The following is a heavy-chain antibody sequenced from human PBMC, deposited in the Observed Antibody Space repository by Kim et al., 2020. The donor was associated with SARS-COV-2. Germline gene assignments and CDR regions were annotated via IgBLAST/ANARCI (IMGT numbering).Heavy chain of an antibody. V-gene: IGHV4-34*01. Sequence: LKSRVTISVDTSKNQFSLKLSSVTAADTAVYYCARGVAAAGRGQNWFDPWGQGTLVTVSS. J-gene: IGHJ5*02. D-gene: IGHD6-13*01. CDR3: ARGVAAAGRGQNWFDP.